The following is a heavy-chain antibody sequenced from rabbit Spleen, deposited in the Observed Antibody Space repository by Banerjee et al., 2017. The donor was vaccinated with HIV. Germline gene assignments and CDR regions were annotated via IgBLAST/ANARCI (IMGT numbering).Heavy chain of an antibody. D-gene: IGHD6-1*01. CDR3: ASENSNSGGYASLNI. J-gene: IGHJ4*02. V-gene: IGHV1S45*01. CDR2: IYGGDGSST. CDR1: GFSFSSSYY. Sequence: QEQLVESGGDLVQPEGSLTLTCTASGFSFSSSYYMCWVRQAPGKGLEWIACIYGGDGSSTAYANWAKGRFTISKTSSTTVTLQMTRLTAADTATYFCASENSNSGGYASLNIWGQGTLVTV.